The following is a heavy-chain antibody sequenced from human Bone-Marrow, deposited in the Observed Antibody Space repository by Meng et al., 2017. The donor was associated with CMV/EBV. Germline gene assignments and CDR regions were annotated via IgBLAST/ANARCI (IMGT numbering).Heavy chain of an antibody. Sequence: GESLKISCAASGFTFSAYSMNWVRQAPGKGLEWVSFMSSSSTYIYYADSVKGRFTISRDNAKNSLYLQMNSLRAEDTAVYYCARGGVWQWLSIGDYWGQGTLVTVSS. CDR2: MSSSSTYI. D-gene: IGHD6-19*01. V-gene: IGHV3-21*01. CDR3: ARGGVWQWLSIGDY. J-gene: IGHJ4*02. CDR1: GFTFSAYS.